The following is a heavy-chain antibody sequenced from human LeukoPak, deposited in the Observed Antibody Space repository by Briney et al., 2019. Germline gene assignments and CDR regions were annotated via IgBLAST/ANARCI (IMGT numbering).Heavy chain of an antibody. CDR3: AKMKGHPLPKYYMDV. V-gene: IGHV3-23*01. CDR1: GFTFSGFA. J-gene: IGHJ6*01. D-gene: IGHD1-26*01. CDR2: ISGTGDNT. Sequence: GGTLTLTCTASGFTFSGFAMSWVRRTPGKGLEWVSGISGTGDNTLYADSVNGRFTISRDNSKNTLYLEMNSLRAEDTAIYYCAKMKGHPLPKYYMDVWGQGTTVTVSS.